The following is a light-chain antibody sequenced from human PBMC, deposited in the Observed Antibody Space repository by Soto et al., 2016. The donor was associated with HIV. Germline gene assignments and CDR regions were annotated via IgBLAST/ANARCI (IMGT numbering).Light chain of an antibody. CDR3: QVWDSSADHVV. CDR2: DNT. J-gene: IGLJ2*01. CDR1: NVGSKS. V-gene: IGLV3-21*03. Sequence: SYELTQPPSLSVAPRKTARITCGGNNVGSKSVHWYQQRSGQAPLLVVYDNTDRPSGIPERLSGSNSGNTATLTISRVEVGDEADYYCQVWDSSADHVVFGGGTKLTVL.